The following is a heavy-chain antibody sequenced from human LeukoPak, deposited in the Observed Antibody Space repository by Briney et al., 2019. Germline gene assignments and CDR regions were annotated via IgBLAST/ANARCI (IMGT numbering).Heavy chain of an antibody. CDR3: AKGAGGFSYYNWFDP. V-gene: IGHV3-23*01. D-gene: IGHD5-18*01. J-gene: IGHJ5*02. CDR1: GFTFSSYA. CDR2: ISGSGGRT. Sequence: GGSLRLSCGASGFTFSSYAMSWVRQAPGKGLEWVSVISGSGGRTYYADSVKGRFAISRDNYKDTLYMQMNSLRVEDTAIYYCAKGAGGFSYYNWFDPWGQGTLVTVSS.